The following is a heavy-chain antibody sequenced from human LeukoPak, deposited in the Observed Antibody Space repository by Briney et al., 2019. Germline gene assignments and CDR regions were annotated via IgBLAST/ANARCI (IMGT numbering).Heavy chain of an antibody. V-gene: IGHV1-69*04. J-gene: IGHJ5*02. CDR1: GGTFSSYT. CDR3: ARDKGTYGSGAS. D-gene: IGHD3-10*01. CDR2: IIPILGIA. Sequence: PGASVKASCKASGGTFSSYTISWVRQAPGQGLEWMGRIIPILGIANYAQKFQGRVTITADKSTSTAYMELSSLRSEDTAVYYCARDKGTYGSGASWGQGTLVTVSS.